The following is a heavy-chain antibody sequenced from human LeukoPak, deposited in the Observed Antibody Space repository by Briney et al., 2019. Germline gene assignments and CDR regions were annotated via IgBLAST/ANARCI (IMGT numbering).Heavy chain of an antibody. V-gene: IGHV1-18*01. D-gene: IGHD3-16*02. CDR1: GGTFSSYD. Sequence: GSSVKVSCKASGGTFSSYDISWVRQAPGQGLEWMGWISAYNGNTNYAQKLQGRVTMTTDTSTSTAYMELRSLRSDDTAVYYCAXXXXXXXXXXGSYRPPYFDYWGQGTLVTVSS. CDR2: ISAYNGNT. CDR3: AXXXXXXXXXXGSYRPPYFDY. J-gene: IGHJ4*02.